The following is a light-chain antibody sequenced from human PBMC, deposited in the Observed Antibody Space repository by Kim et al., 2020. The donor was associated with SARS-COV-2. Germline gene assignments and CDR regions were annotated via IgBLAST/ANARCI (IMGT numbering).Light chain of an antibody. CDR1: SNNVGDQG. V-gene: IGLV10-54*04. Sequence: QTATLTCTGDSNNVGDQGATWLQQHQGHPPKLLSYRNNNRPSGISERFSASRSGNTASLTIAGLQPDDEGDYYCSAWDRRLSAWVFGEGTQLTVL. CDR2: RNN. J-gene: IGLJ3*02. CDR3: SAWDRRLSAWV.